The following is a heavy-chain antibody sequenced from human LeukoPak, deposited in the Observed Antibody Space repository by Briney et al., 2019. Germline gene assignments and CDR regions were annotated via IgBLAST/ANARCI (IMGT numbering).Heavy chain of an antibody. CDR2: IYPRGST. Sequence: PSETLSLTCAVSGGSISSGSYSWSWIRQPPGKGLEWIGYIYPRGSTYYNPSLKSRVTMSLDRSANQFSLNLSSVTAADMAVYYCARFSPRAMGNYFDFWGQGTLVTVSS. CDR3: ARFSPRAMGNYFDF. D-gene: IGHD7-27*01. J-gene: IGHJ4*02. V-gene: IGHV4-30-2*01. CDR1: GGSISSGSYS.